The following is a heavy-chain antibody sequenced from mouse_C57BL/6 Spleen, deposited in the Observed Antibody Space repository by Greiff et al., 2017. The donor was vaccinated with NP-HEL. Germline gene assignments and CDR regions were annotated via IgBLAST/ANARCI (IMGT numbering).Heavy chain of an antibody. Sequence: EVKLVESGGGLVKPGGSLKLSCAASGFTFSDYGMHWVRQAPEKGLEWVAYISSGSSTIYYADTVKGRFTISRDNAKNTLFLQMTSLRSEDTAMYYCARKTTVVANDAMDYWGQGTSVTVSS. D-gene: IGHD1-1*01. V-gene: IGHV5-17*01. CDR3: ARKTTVVANDAMDY. CDR2: ISSGSSTI. J-gene: IGHJ4*01. CDR1: GFTFSDYG.